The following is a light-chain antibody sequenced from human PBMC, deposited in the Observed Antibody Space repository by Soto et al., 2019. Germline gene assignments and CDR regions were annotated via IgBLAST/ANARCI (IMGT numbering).Light chain of an antibody. CDR3: HHYGGSLYT. Sequence: EIVLTQSPGTLSLSPGERATLSCRASQSLSGNYLAWYQQKPGQAPRVLIYGASSRVTGIPDRFSGGGSGTDFTLTISRLEPEDFAVYYCHHYGGSLYTFGQGTKVEIK. CDR2: GAS. CDR1: QSLSGNY. J-gene: IGKJ2*01. V-gene: IGKV3-20*01.